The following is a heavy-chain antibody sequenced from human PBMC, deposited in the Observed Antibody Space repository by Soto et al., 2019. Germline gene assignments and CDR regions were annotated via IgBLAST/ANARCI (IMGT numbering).Heavy chain of an antibody. J-gene: IGHJ4*02. CDR3: AMGIYNYRSNSFDH. Sequence: GGSLRLSCAASGFTFSNFAMTWVRQAPGKGLEWVSAISGSADSTYYADSGKGRFTISRDNSRNTLYLQMSSLRAEDTAVYYCAMGIYNYRSNSFDHWGPGTLVTVAS. CDR1: GFTFSNFA. CDR2: ISGSADST. D-gene: IGHD5-18*01. V-gene: IGHV3-23*01.